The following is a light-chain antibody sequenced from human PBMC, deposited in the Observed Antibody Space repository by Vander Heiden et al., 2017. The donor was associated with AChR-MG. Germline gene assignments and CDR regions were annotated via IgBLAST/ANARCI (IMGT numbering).Light chain of an antibody. Sequence: DVQMTPSPSSLSASVGDRVTITCRASQSITRYLNWYQQKPGKAPQLLIYGASNLRSGVPSRFSGSGSGTDFTLTISSLQPEDFATYFCQQTSSLPLTFGPGTKVDMK. J-gene: IGKJ3*01. CDR1: QSITRY. CDR3: QQTSSLPLT. CDR2: GAS. V-gene: IGKV1-39*01.